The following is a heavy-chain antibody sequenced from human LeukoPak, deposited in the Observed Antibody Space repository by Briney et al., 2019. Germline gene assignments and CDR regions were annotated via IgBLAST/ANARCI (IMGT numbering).Heavy chain of an antibody. CDR3: ARDLEGTDY. D-gene: IGHD1-1*01. J-gene: IGHJ4*02. CDR1: GYTFTVYY. V-gene: IGHV1-2*06. CDR2: INPNSGGT. Sequence: ASVTVSCTASGYTFTVYYMHWVRQAPGQGLEWMGRINPNSGGTNYAQKFQGRVTMTRDTSISTAYMELSRLRSDDTAVYYCARDLEGTDYWGQGTLVTVPS.